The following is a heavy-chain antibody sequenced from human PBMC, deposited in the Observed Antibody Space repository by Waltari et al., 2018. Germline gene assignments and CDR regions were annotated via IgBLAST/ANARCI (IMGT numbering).Heavy chain of an antibody. J-gene: IGHJ3*02. CDR2: INAGNGNT. CDR3: ARDRIAVAGTGNDAFDI. D-gene: IGHD6-19*01. CDR1: GYTFTSYA. Sequence: QVQLVQSGAAVKKPGASVKVSCKASGYTFTSYAMHWVRQAPGQRLEWMGWINAGNGNTKYSQKFQGRVTITRDTSASTAYMELSSLRSEDTAVYYCARDRIAVAGTGNDAFDIWGQGTMVTVSS. V-gene: IGHV1-3*01.